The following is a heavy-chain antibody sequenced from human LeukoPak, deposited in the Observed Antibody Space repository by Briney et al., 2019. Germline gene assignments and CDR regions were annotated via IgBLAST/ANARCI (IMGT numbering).Heavy chain of an antibody. CDR1: GGSISSSTYY. V-gene: IGHV4-39*01. D-gene: IGHD3-16*01. Sequence: SETLSLTSTVSGGSISSSTYYWGWIRRPPGKGLEWIGSIYYSGSTYYNPSLKSRVTVSVDTSKNQFSLKLSSVTAADTAVYYCVRGSTLRHYQYWGQGTLVTVSS. J-gene: IGHJ4*02. CDR2: IYYSGST. CDR3: VRGSTLRHYQY.